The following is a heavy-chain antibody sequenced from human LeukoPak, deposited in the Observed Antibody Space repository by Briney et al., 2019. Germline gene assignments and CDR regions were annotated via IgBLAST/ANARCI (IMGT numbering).Heavy chain of an antibody. CDR3: ASSKVAYGNYDILTGFDY. CDR2: IIPIFGTA. D-gene: IGHD3-9*01. V-gene: IGHV1-69*13. J-gene: IGHJ4*02. CDR1: GGTFSSYA. Sequence: ASVKVSCKASGGTFSSYAISWVRQAPGQRLEWMGGIIPIFGTANYAQKFQGRVTITADESTSTAYMELSSLRSEDTAVYYCASSKVAYGNYDILTGFDYWGQGTLVTVSS.